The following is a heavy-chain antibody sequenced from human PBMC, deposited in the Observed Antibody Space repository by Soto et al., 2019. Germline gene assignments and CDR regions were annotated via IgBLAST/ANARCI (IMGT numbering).Heavy chain of an antibody. CDR3: ARDRPELGGNSLY. CDR2: IIPILGIA. Sequence: QVQLVQSGAEVKKPGSSVKVSCKASGGTFSSYTISWVRQAPGQGLEWMGRIIPILGIANYAQKFQGRVTITGDKPTSTAYMELSCLRSEDTAVYYCARDRPELGGNSLYWGQGTLVTVSS. J-gene: IGHJ4*02. D-gene: IGHD2-21*02. V-gene: IGHV1-69*08. CDR1: GGTFSSYT.